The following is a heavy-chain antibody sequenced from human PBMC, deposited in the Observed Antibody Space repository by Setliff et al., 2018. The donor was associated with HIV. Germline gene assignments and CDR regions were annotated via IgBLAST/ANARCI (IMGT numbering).Heavy chain of an antibody. CDR3: ARDLNWGFDY. CDR2: IIGDTRII. CDR1: GFTFSSYS. D-gene: IGHD7-27*01. V-gene: IGHV3-48*01. J-gene: IGHJ4*02. Sequence: GGSLRLSCAASGFTFSSYSMNWVRQAPGKGLEWVSYIIGDTRIINDADSVKGRFTISRDNAKNSLYLQMNSLRVEDTALYYCARDLNWGFDYWGQGTLVTVSS.